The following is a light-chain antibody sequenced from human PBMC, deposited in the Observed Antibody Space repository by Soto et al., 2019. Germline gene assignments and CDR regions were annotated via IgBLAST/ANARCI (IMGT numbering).Light chain of an antibody. CDR2: DSA. V-gene: IGKV3-15*01. Sequence: EIVMTQSPATLSVSPGERATLSCRASQSVFSSLAWYQQRPGQAPRLLIYDSATRATGIPDRFSGSGSGTEFTLTISSLQSEDSAVYYCQQYHSWPAFSQGTKVEIK. J-gene: IGKJ1*01. CDR3: QQYHSWPA. CDR1: QSVFSS.